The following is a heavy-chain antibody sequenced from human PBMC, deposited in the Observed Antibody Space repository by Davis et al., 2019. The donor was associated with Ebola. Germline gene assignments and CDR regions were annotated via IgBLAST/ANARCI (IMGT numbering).Heavy chain of an antibody. CDR1: GFTFSDYY. Sequence: GESLKISCAASGFTFSDYYMSWIRQAPGKGLEWVSYISSSGSTIYYADSVKGRFTISRDNAKNSLYLQMNSLRAEDTAVYYCARDQLGYDSSGYYFAAVVFDYWGQGTLVTVSS. J-gene: IGHJ4*02. D-gene: IGHD3-22*01. CDR2: ISSSGSTI. CDR3: ARDQLGYDSSGYYFAAVVFDY. V-gene: IGHV3-11*01.